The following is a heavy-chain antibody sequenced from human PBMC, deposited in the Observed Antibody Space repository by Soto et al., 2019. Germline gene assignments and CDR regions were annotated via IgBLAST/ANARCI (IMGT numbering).Heavy chain of an antibody. CDR3: AKDKITGLFDY. D-gene: IGHD2-8*02. CDR2: IYHSGST. V-gene: IGHV4-39*02. Sequence: SETLSLTCTVSGGSLSSSSYYRGWLRQPPGKGLEWIGSIYHSGSTYYNPSLKSRVTISVDTSKNQFSLKLTSVSAADTAVYYCAKDKITGLFDYWGQGTLVTVSS. J-gene: IGHJ4*02. CDR1: GGSLSSSSYY.